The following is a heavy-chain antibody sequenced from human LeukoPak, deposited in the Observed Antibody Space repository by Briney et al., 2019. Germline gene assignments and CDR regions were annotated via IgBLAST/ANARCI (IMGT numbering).Heavy chain of an antibody. CDR3: ARVLPRFYCSSTGCYEYFQH. V-gene: IGHV1-46*01. CDR2: INPSGGST. D-gene: IGHD2-2*01. CDR1: GYTFTSYY. J-gene: IGHJ1*01. Sequence: ASVKVSCKASGYTFTSYYMHWVRQAPGQGLEWMGIINPSGGSTSYAQKFQGRVTMTRDTSTSTVYMELSSLRSEDTAVYYCARVLPRFYCSSTGCYEYFQHWGQGTLVTVSS.